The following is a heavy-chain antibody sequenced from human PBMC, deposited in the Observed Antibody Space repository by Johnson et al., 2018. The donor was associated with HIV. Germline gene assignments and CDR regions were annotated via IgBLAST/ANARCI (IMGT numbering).Heavy chain of an antibody. D-gene: IGHD6-13*01. Sequence: VQLVESGGGVVQPGRSLRLSCAASGFTFSSYAMHWVRQAPGKGLEWVAVISYDGNNKYYADSVKGRFTISRDNSKNSLYLQMNSLRAEDTAVYYCARQQLSRNVAFDIWGQGTMVTVSS. V-gene: IGHV3-30*04. CDR3: ARQQLSRNVAFDI. J-gene: IGHJ3*02. CDR1: GFTFSSYA. CDR2: ISYDGNNK.